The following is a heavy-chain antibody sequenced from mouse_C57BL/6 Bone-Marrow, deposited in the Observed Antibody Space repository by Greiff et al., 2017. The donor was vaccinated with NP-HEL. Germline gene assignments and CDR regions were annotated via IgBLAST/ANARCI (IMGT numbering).Heavy chain of an antibody. D-gene: IGHD1-1*01. V-gene: IGHV1-26*01. J-gene: IGHJ4*01. CDR3: ARSDYYGSSYIMDY. CDR2: INPNNGGT. Sequence: QLQQSGPELVKPGASVKISCKASGYTFTDYYMNWVKQSPGKSLEWIGDINPNNGGTSYNQKFKGKATLTVDKSSSTAYMELRSLTSEDSAVYYCARSDYYGSSYIMDYWGQGTSVTVSS. CDR1: GYTFTDYY.